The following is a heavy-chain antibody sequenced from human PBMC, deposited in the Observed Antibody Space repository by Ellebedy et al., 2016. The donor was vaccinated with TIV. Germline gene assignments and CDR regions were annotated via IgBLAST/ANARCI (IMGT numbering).Heavy chain of an antibody. CDR2: ISSSSSTI. CDR3: TRDDAEYSSSWPLGY. V-gene: IGHV3-48*04. Sequence: GESLKISCAASGFTFSSYSMNWVRQAPGKGLEWVSYISSSSSTIYYADSVKGRFTISRDNAKNSLYLQMNSLRAEDTAVYYCTRDDAEYSSSWPLGYWGQGTLVTVSS. CDR1: GFTFSSYS. D-gene: IGHD6-13*01. J-gene: IGHJ4*02.